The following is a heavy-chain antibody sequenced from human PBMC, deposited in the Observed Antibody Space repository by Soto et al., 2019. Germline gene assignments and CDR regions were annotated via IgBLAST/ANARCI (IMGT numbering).Heavy chain of an antibody. CDR2: IYYTGSGST. V-gene: IGHV4-59*01. D-gene: IGHD3-16*01. J-gene: IGHJ6*02. CDR3: ARVRYELGVRYYFYGMDV. Sequence: LSLTCTVSGGSISSYYWSWIRQPPGKGLEWIGYIYYTGSGSTNYNPSLKSRVTISVDTFMNQFSLKLRSVTAADTAVYYCARVRYELGVRYYFYGMDVWGQGTTVTVSS. CDR1: GGSISSYY.